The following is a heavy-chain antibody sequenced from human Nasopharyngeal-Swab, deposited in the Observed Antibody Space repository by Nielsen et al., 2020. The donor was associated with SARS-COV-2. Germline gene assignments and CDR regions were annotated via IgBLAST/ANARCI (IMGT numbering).Heavy chain of an antibody. J-gene: IGHJ6*02. D-gene: IGHD3-10*01. Sequence: ASVKVSCKASGYTFTSYAMNWVRQAPGQGLEWMGWINTNTGNPTYAQGFTGRFVFSLDTSVSTAYLQISSLKAEDTAVYYCAREERGVTLEGCYYYGMDVWGQGTTVTVSS. V-gene: IGHV7-4-1*02. CDR2: INTNTGNP. CDR3: AREERGVTLEGCYYYGMDV. CDR1: GYTFTSYA.